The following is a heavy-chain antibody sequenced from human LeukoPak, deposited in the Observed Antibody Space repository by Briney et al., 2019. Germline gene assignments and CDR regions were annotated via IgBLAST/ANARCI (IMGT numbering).Heavy chain of an antibody. CDR3: ARGDSFDY. CDR2: IYSGGST. CDR1: GFTFSDYY. V-gene: IGHV3-66*01. J-gene: IGHJ4*02. Sequence: PGGSLRLSCAASGFTFSDYYMSWVRQAPGKGLEWVSVIYSGGSTYYADSVKGRFTISRDNSKNTLYLQMNSLRAEDTAVYYCARGDSFDYWGQGTLVTVSS.